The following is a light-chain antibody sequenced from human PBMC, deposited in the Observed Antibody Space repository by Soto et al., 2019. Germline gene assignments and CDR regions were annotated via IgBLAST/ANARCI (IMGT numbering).Light chain of an antibody. J-gene: IGKJ2*01. CDR1: QSVSDN. Sequence: EIVMTQSPATLSVSPGERATLSCRASQSVSDNLAWYQQKPGQAPRLLIYGASTRATGIPARFSGSGSGTEFPLTISSLQSEDFAVYYCQQSNNWPYTFGQGTKVDIK. CDR2: GAS. V-gene: IGKV3-15*01. CDR3: QQSNNWPYT.